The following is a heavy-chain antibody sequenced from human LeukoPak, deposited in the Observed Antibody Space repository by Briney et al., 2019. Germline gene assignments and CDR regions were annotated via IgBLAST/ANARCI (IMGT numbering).Heavy chain of an antibody. J-gene: IGHJ3*02. D-gene: IGHD3-22*01. CDR2: INPNSGNT. V-gene: IGHV1-8*02. CDR3: ARGSHYYDSSGYYYNAFDI. CDR1: GYTFTGYY. Sequence: ASVKVSCKASGYTFTGYYMHWVRQAPGQGLEWMGRINPNSGNTGYAQKFQGRVTMTRNTSISTAYMELSSLRSEDTAVYYCARGSHYYDSSGYYYNAFDIWGQGTMVTVSS.